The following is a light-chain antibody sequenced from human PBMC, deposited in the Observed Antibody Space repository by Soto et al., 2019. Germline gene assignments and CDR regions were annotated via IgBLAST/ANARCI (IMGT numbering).Light chain of an antibody. CDR1: SSNIGSNY. Sequence: QSVLTQPPSASGTPWQRVTISCSGSSSNIGSNYVYWYQQLPGTAPKLLIYRNNQRPSGVPDRFSGSKSGTSASLAISGLRSEDVADYYCAAWDDSLSGYVVGTGTRVT. J-gene: IGLJ1*01. CDR2: RNN. V-gene: IGLV1-47*01. CDR3: AAWDDSLSGYV.